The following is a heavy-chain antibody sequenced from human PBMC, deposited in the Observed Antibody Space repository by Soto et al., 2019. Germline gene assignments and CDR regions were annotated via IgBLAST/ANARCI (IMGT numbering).Heavy chain of an antibody. CDR3: ARHHGPTTSENWFDP. CDR2: ISTHSGDT. CDR1: GYTFFTYD. Sequence: ASVKVSCKASGYTFFTYDISGVRQAPGQGLEWMGWISTHSGDTKYAQKFQGRVTMTTDTSTTTAYLELRSLRSDDTAVYYCARHHGPTTSENWFDPWGQGTLVTVSS. J-gene: IGHJ5*02. D-gene: IGHD5-12*01. V-gene: IGHV1-18*01.